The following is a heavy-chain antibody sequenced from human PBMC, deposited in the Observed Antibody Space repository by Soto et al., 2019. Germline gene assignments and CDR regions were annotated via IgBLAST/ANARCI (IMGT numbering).Heavy chain of an antibody. CDR1: GSTVTDSA. D-gene: IGHD2-15*01. J-gene: IGHJ4*02. CDR2: INVGNGNT. Sequence: SVNVSCPSSGSTVTDSAIHWVRQAPGQGLEWMGWINVGNGNTGYSRKFQGRVTNARDMSASTAYIEVTSLTSEDTAIYYCAREGAHYTPLDHWGQGTLVTVSS. V-gene: IGHV1-3*01. CDR3: AREGAHYTPLDH.